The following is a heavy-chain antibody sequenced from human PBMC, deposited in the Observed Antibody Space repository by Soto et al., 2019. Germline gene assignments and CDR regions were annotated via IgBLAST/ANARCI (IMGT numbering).Heavy chain of an antibody. Sequence: EVPLLESGGGLVQPGGSLRLSCAASGFTFSNYAMSWVRQAPGKGLEWVSGIGGSGSGAFYADSVKDRFTISRDNSKNTLDLQMNSLKAEDTAIYYCAKEFLDVRYSGSQYDFDTWGQGTRVTISS. CDR1: GFTFSNYA. CDR2: IGGSGSGA. V-gene: IGHV3-23*01. D-gene: IGHD1-26*01. CDR3: AKEFLDVRYSGSQYDFDT. J-gene: IGHJ4*02.